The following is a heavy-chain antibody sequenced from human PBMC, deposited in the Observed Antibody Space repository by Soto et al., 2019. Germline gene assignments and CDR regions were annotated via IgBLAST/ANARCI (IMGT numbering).Heavy chain of an antibody. CDR2: IYASGST. D-gene: IGHD2-21*02. V-gene: IGHV4-4*07. J-gene: IGHJ4*02. Sequence: SETLSLTCTVSGGSISSYYWSWIRQPAGKGLEWIGRIYASGSTNYSPSLKSRVTMSIDMSKNQFSLKLSSMAAADTVVYYCARVPYCGGDCYLLFDFWGQGKLVTVSS. CDR1: GGSISSYY. CDR3: ARVPYCGGDCYLLFDF.